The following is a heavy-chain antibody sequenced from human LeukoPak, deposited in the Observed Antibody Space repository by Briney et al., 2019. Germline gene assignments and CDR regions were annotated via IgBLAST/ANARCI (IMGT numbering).Heavy chain of an antibody. J-gene: IGHJ5*02. Sequence: SVKVSCKPSGYTFSNYDINWVRQATGQGLEWMGWMNPNSGKTGYAQKFQGRVTMTRNTPISTAYMELSSLTSDDTAVYYCARGPSSSWSPGWFDAWGQGTLVTVSS. CDR2: MNPNSGKT. CDR1: GYTFSNYD. CDR3: ARGPSSSWSPGWFDA. V-gene: IGHV1-8*01. D-gene: IGHD6-13*01.